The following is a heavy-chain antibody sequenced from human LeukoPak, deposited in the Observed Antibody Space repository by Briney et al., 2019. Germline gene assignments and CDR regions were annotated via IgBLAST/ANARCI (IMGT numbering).Heavy chain of an antibody. CDR3: ATSILRYFDWLGDDAFDI. Sequence: ASVKVSCKASGYTFTSYDINWVRQATGQGLEWMGWMNPNSGNTGYAQKFQGRVTITRNTSISTAYMELSSLRSEDTAVYYCATSILRYFDWLGDDAFDIWGQGTMVTVSS. D-gene: IGHD3-9*01. CDR2: MNPNSGNT. V-gene: IGHV1-8*03. CDR1: GYTFTSYD. J-gene: IGHJ3*02.